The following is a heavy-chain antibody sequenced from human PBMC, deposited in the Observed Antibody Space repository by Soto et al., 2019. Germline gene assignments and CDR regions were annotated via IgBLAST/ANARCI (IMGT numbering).Heavy chain of an antibody. J-gene: IGHJ6*02. CDR3: AKAKGVKPYYYYGMDV. V-gene: IGHV3-23*01. D-gene: IGHD3-22*01. CDR1: GFTFSSYA. Sequence: GGSLRLSCAASGFTFSSYAMSWVRQAPGKGLEWVSAISGSGGSTYYADSVKGRFTISRDNSKNTLYLQMNSLRAEDTAVYYCAKAKGVKPYYYYGMDVWGQGTTVTVS. CDR2: ISGSGGST.